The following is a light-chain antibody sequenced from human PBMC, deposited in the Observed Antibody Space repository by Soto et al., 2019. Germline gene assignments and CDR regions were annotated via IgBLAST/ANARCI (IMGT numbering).Light chain of an antibody. CDR3: SSYTSSSFVV. CDR1: SSDVGGYNY. CDR2: DVS. J-gene: IGLJ2*01. Sequence: QSALTQPASVSESPGQSITISCTGTSSDVGGYNYVSWYQQHPGKAPKLMIYDVSNRPSGVSNRFSGSKSGNTASLTISGLQAEDEADYYCSSYTSSSFVVFGGGTQLTVL. V-gene: IGLV2-14*01.